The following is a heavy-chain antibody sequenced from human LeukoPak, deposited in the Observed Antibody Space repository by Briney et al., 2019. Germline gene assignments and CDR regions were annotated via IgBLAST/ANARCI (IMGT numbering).Heavy chain of an antibody. CDR2: INHSGST. CDR3: ARGRGIVGVAAAPHGMDV. J-gene: IGHJ6*02. CDR1: GGSFSGYY. D-gene: IGHD1-26*01. Sequence: SETLSLTCAVYGGSFSGYYWSWIRQPPGKGLEWIGEINHSGSTNYNPSLKSRVTISVDTSKNQFSLKLSSVTAADTAVYYCARGRGIVGVAAAPHGMDVWGQGTTVTVSS. V-gene: IGHV4-34*01.